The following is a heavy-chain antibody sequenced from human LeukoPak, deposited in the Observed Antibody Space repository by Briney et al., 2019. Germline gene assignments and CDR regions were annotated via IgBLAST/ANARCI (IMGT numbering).Heavy chain of an antibody. D-gene: IGHD3-22*01. Sequence: PSETLSLTCAVSGYSISSGYYWGWIRQPPGKGLEWIGSIYHSGSTYYNPSLKSRVTISVDTSKNQFSLKLSSVTAADTAVYYCARLDSSGYGILWYWGQGTRVTVSS. CDR1: GYSISSGYY. V-gene: IGHV4-38-2*01. CDR3: ARLDSSGYGILWY. CDR2: IYHSGST. J-gene: IGHJ4*02.